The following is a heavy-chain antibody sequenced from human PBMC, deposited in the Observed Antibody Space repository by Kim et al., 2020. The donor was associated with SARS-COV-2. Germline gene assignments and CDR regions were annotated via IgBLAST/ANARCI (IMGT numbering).Heavy chain of an antibody. Sequence: GGSLRLSCAASGFTFSSYGMHWVRQAPGKGLEWVAVISYDGSNKYYADSVKGRFTISRDNSKNTLYLQMNSLRAEDTAVYYCAREGQWLVLSHVGFDYWGQGTLVTVSS. CDR2: ISYDGSNK. J-gene: IGHJ4*02. V-gene: IGHV3-33*05. D-gene: IGHD6-19*01. CDR3: AREGQWLVLSHVGFDY. CDR1: GFTFSSYG.